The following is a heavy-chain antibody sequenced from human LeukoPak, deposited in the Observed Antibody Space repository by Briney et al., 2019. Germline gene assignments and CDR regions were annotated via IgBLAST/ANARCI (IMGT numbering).Heavy chain of an antibody. D-gene: IGHD1-7*01. J-gene: IGHJ4*02. CDR2: ISYDGSNK. CDR1: GFTISSYG. Sequence: GRSLRLSCAASGFTISSYGMHWVRQAPGKGLEWVAVISYDGSNKYYADSVKGRFTISRDNSKNTLYLQMNSLRAEDTAMYYCASGTTFDYWGQGTLVTVSS. V-gene: IGHV3-30*03. CDR3: ASGTTFDY.